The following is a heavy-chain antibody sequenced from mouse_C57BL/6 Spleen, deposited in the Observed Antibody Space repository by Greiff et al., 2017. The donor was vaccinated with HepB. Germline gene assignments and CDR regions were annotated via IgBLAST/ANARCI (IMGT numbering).Heavy chain of an antibody. V-gene: IGHV1-59*01. J-gene: IGHJ3*01. CDR1: GYTFTSYW. Sequence: QVQLQQPGAELVRPGPSVKLSCKASGYTFTSYWMHWVKQRPGQGLEWIGVIDPSDSYTNYNQKFKGKATLTVDTSSSTAYMQLSSLTSEDSAVYYCARSPYGNYEAWFAYWGQGTLVTVSA. CDR3: ARSPYGNYEAWFAY. D-gene: IGHD2-1*01. CDR2: IDPSDSYT.